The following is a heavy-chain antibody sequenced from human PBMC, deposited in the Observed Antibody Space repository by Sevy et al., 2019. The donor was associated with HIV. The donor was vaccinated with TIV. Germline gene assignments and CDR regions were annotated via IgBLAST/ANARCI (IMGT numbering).Heavy chain of an antibody. J-gene: IGHJ6*02. CDR2: IKQDGSEK. V-gene: IGHV3-7*01. CDR3: ARDLGSPRRWLVGDYYYYYGMDV. D-gene: IGHD6-19*01. CDR1: GFTFSSYW. Sequence: GGSLRLSCAASGFTFSSYWMSWVRQAPGKGLEWVANIKQDGSEKYYVDSVKGRFTISRDNAKNSLYLQMNSLRAEDTAVYYCARDLGSPRRWLVGDYYYYYGMDVWGQGTTVTVSS.